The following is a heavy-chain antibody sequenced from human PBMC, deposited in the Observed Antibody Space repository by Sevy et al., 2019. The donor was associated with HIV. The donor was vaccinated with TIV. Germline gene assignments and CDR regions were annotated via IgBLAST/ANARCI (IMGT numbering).Heavy chain of an antibody. CDR1: GGTFSSYA. J-gene: IGHJ4*02. CDR3: ARDWPAPRYAQYSSSWHYYFDY. V-gene: IGHV1-69*13. D-gene: IGHD6-13*01. CDR2: IIPIFGTA. Sequence: ASMKVSCKASGGTFSSYAISWVRQAPGQGLEWMGGIIPIFGTANYAQKFQGRVTITADESTSTAYMELSSLRSEDTAVYYCARDWPAPRYAQYSSSWHYYFDYWGQGTLVTVSS.